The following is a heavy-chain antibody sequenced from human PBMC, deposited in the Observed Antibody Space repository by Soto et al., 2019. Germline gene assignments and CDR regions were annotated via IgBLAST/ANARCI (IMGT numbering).Heavy chain of an antibody. CDR2: IYYSGST. CDR3: ARYRISGSWSKFDY. Sequence: SETLSLTCTVSGVSISSGGYYWSWIRQHPGKGLQWIGNIYYSGSTNYNPSLKSRIIISLDTSKNQFSLKLSSVTAADTAVYFCARYRISGSWSKFDYWGQGTLVTVSS. V-gene: IGHV4-31*03. J-gene: IGHJ4*02. CDR1: GVSISSGGYY. D-gene: IGHD6-13*01.